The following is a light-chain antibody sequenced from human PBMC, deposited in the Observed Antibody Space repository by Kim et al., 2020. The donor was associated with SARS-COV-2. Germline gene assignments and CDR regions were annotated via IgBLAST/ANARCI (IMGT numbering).Light chain of an antibody. J-gene: IGKJ1*01. CDR1: QSVRNN. CDR2: SAS. CDR3: QQYNELPPWT. V-gene: IGKV3-15*01. Sequence: SPGERATLSCRASQSVRNNLAWYQQRPGQAPRLLIHSASTRATGIPVRFTGSGSGTEFTLTISNLQSEDFAIYYCQQYNELPPWTFGQGTKVDIK.